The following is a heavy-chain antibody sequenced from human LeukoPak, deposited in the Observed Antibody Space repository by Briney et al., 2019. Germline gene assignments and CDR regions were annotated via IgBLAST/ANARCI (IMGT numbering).Heavy chain of an antibody. Sequence: SVKVSCKASGGTFSSYAISWVRQAPGQGLEWMGRIIPILGIANYAKKFQGRVTITADKSTSTAYMELSSLRSEDTAVYYCARGAAVGATTSQYFQHWGQGTLVTVSS. J-gene: IGHJ1*01. CDR3: ARGAAVGATTSQYFQH. CDR1: GGTFSSYA. V-gene: IGHV1-69*04. D-gene: IGHD1-26*01. CDR2: IIPILGIA.